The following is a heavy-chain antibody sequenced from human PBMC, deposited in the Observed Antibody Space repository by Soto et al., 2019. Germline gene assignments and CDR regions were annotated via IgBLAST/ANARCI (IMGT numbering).Heavy chain of an antibody. CDR1: GDSVSSNSSA. V-gene: IGHV6-1*01. J-gene: IGHJ4*02. Sequence: PSQTRSLTFAISGDSVSSNSSAWNWIRQSPSRVLEWLGRTYYRSKWYNDYAVSVKSRITINPDTSKNQFSLQLNSVTPEDTAVYYCARASSSQTNYFDYWGQGTLVTVS. CDR3: ARASSSQTNYFDY. D-gene: IGHD6-13*01. CDR2: TYYRSKWYN.